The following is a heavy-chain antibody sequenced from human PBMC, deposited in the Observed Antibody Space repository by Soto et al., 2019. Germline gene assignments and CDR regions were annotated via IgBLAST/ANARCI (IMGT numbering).Heavy chain of an antibody. J-gene: IGHJ6*02. D-gene: IGHD6-13*01. Sequence: PGGSLRLSCAASGFPFSSYGVHWVRKDPGKGLEWVAVIWYDGSNKYYADSVKGRFTISRDNSKHTLYLQMNSLRAEDTAVYYCARESLVKQQLVLSKNYYYYGMDVWRQGPTVTVSS. CDR2: IWYDGSNK. CDR1: GFPFSSYG. CDR3: ARESLVKQQLVLSKNYYYYGMDV. V-gene: IGHV3-33*01.